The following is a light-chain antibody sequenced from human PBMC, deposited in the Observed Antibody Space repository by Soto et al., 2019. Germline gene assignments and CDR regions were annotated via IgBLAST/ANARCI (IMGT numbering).Light chain of an antibody. V-gene: IGLV2-14*01. CDR2: DVS. CDR3: DSYTSTSILRV. CDR1: SSDIGGYNY. J-gene: IGLJ2*01. Sequence: QSVLTQPASVSGSPGQSITISCTGTSSDIGGYNYVSWYQQHPGKAPKLMIYDVSNRPSGVSNRFSGSKSGNTASLTISGLQAEDEADYYCDSYTSTSILRVFCGGTKLTVL.